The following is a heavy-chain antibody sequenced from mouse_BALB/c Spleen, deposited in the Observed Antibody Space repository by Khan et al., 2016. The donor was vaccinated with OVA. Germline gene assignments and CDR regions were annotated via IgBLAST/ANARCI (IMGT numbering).Heavy chain of an antibody. J-gene: IGHJ4*01. CDR3: ARDGCRYHYAMDY. V-gene: IGHV3-2*02. CDR1: GYSITSDYA. CDR2: ISSSGST. D-gene: IGHD2-3*01. Sequence: VQLKQSGPGLVKPSQSLSLTCTVTGYSITSDYAWNWIRQFPGNKLEWMAYISSSGSTNYNPALKSRISITRDTSKNQFFLQLNSVTTEDTATXDCARDGCRYHYAMDYWGQGTSVTVSA.